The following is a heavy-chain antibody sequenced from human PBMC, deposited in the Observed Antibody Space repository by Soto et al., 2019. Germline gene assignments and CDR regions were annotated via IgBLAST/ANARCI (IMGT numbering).Heavy chain of an antibody. Sequence: QVQLQESGPGLVKPSQTLSLTCTVSGGSISSGDYYWSWIRQPPGKGLEWIGYIYYSGSTYYNPSVKGLVTISVDASKYQFSLKLSSVTAADTAVYYCARGDGYSSGWYGGACDPWGQGTLVTVSS. CDR1: GGSISSGDYY. CDR3: ARGDGYSSGWYGGACDP. J-gene: IGHJ5*02. CDR2: IYYSGST. D-gene: IGHD6-19*01. V-gene: IGHV4-30-4*01.